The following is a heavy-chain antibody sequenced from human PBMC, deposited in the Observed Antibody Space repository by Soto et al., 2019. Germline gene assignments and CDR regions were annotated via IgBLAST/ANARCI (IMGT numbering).Heavy chain of an antibody. J-gene: IGHJ4*02. CDR2: INAGNGNT. V-gene: IGHV1-3*01. D-gene: IGHD5-18*01. CDR3: ARDLVLYSYGQAFDY. Sequence: ASVKVSCKASGYTFTSYAMHWVRQAPGQRLEWMGWINAGNGNTKYSQKFQGRVTITRDTSASTAYMELSSLRSEDTAVYYCARDLVLYSYGQAFDYWGQGTLVTVSS. CDR1: GYTFTSYA.